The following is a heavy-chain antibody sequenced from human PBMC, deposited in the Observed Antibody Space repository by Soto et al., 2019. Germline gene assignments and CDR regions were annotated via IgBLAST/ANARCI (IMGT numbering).Heavy chain of an antibody. V-gene: IGHV1-69*04. J-gene: IGHJ6*02. CDR2: IIPILGIA. Sequence: ASVKVSCKASGGTFSSYTISWVRQAPGQGLEWMGRIIPILGIANYAQKFQGRVTITADKSTSTAYMELSSLRSEDTAVYYCARDLEKVAGRDVWGQGTTVTVSS. CDR1: GGTFSSYT. CDR3: ARDLEKVAGRDV. D-gene: IGHD5-12*01.